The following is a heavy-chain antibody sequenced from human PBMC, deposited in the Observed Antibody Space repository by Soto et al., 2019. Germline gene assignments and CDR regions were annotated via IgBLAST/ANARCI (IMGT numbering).Heavy chain of an antibody. V-gene: IGHV3-30*18. CDR2: ISYDGSNK. J-gene: IGHJ4*02. CDR3: ANGEGSGYPFDY. CDR1: GFTFSSYG. D-gene: IGHD3-22*01. Sequence: QVQLVESGGGVVQPGRSLRLSCAASGFTFSSYGMHWVRQAPGKGLEWVAVISYDGSNKYYADSVKGRFTISRDNSKNTLYLQMNSLRAEDTAVYYCANGEGSGYPFDYWGQGTLVTVSS.